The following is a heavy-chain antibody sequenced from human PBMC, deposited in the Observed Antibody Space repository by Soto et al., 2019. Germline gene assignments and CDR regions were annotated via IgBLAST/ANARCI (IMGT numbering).Heavy chain of an antibody. CDR3: AHRRGRHGQGITRTYYFDY. CDR1: GFSLSTSAVG. Sequence: QITLKESGPPLVKPTQTLTLTCTFSGFSLSTSAVGVGWIRQPPGKALEWLALIYWDDDKQYSPSLKSRLTITKDTSKNQVVLTMTNVDPVDTATYYCAHRRGRHGQGITRTYYFDYWGQGTLVTVSS. V-gene: IGHV2-5*02. D-gene: IGHD2-2*01. CDR2: IYWDDDK. J-gene: IGHJ4*02.